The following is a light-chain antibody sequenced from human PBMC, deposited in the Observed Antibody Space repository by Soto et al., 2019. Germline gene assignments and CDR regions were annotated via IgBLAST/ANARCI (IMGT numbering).Light chain of an antibody. CDR1: QSVTSTY. CDR2: GAS. J-gene: IGKJ5*01. Sequence: EIVLTQSPGTLSLSPGDRATLSCWASQSVTSTYLAWYQKKPGQAPRLLIYGASFRATGIPDRFTGSGSGTDLTHTISRLEPADFAVYYCQQYGSLHHPITFGQGTRLEIK. V-gene: IGKV3-20*01. CDR3: QQYGSLHHPIT.